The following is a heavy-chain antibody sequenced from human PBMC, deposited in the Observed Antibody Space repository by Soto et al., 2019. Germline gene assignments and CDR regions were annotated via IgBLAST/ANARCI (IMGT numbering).Heavy chain of an antibody. Sequence: PSETLSLTCAVYGGSFSGYYWSWIRQPPGKGLEWIGEINHSGSTNYNPSHKSRVTKSVDTSKNQFSLKMSSVTAADTAVYYCARGRSWVRTYYYYYGMDVWGQGTTVTVSS. V-gene: IGHV4-34*01. CDR2: INHSGST. D-gene: IGHD6-13*01. CDR3: ARGRSWVRTYYYYYGMDV. J-gene: IGHJ6*02. CDR1: GGSFSGYY.